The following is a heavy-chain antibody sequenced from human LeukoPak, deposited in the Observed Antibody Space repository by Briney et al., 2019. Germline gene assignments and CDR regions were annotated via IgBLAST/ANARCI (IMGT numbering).Heavy chain of an antibody. J-gene: IGHJ4*02. CDR1: GYTFTSYG. CDR2: ISAYNGNT. V-gene: IGHV1-18*01. D-gene: IGHD1-26*01. CDR3: ARPQGHWWELPEGFDY. Sequence: ASVKVSCKASGYTFTSYGISWVRQAPGQGLEWMGWISAYNGNTNYAQKLQGRVTMTTDTSTSTAYMELRSLRSDDTAAYYCARPQGHWWELPEGFDYWGQGTLVTVSS.